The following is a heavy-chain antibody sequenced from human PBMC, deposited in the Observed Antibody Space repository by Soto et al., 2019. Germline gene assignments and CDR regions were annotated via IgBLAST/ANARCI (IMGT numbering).Heavy chain of an antibody. J-gene: IGHJ4*02. D-gene: IGHD3-10*01. CDR1: GFTFSSYE. V-gene: IGHV3-48*03. CDR2: ISSSGSTI. CDR3: ARDLWFGELTPDY. Sequence: WGSLRLSCAASGFTFSSYEMNWVRQAPGKGLEWVSYISSSGSTIYYADSVKGRFTISRDNAKNSLYLQMNSLRAEDTAVYYCARDLWFGELTPDYWGQGTLVTVSS.